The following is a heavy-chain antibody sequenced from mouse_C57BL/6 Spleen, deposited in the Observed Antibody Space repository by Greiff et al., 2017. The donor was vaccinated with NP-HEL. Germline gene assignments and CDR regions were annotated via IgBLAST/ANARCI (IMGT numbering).Heavy chain of an antibody. Sequence: EVQGVESGGDLVKPGGSLKLSCAASGFTFSSYGMSWVRQTPDKRLEWVATISSGGSYTYYPDSVKGRFTISRDNAKNTLYLQMSSLKSEDTAMYYCARHKSTVVADFDYWGQGTTLTVSS. J-gene: IGHJ2*01. CDR2: ISSGGSYT. CDR3: ARHKSTVVADFDY. D-gene: IGHD1-1*01. CDR1: GFTFSSYG. V-gene: IGHV5-6*01.